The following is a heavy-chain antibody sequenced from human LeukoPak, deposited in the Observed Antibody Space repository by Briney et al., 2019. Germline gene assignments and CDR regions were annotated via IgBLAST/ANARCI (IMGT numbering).Heavy chain of an antibody. CDR3: AKDGSSSGGFDP. Sequence: PGRSLRLSCAASGFTFSSYGVHWVRQAPGKGLEWVAVISYDGSNKYYADSVKGRFTISRDNSKNTLYLQMNSLRAEDTAVYYCAKDGSSSGGFDPWGQGTLVTVSS. CDR2: ISYDGSNK. CDR1: GFTFSSYG. J-gene: IGHJ5*02. D-gene: IGHD6-13*01. V-gene: IGHV3-30*18.